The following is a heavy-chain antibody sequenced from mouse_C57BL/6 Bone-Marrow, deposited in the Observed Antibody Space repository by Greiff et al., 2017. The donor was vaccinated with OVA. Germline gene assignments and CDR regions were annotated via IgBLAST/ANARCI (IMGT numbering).Heavy chain of an antibody. V-gene: IGHV1-59*01. Sequence: QVQLQQSGAELVRPGTSVKLSCKASGYTFTSYWMHWVKQRPGQGLEWIGVIDPSDSYTNYNQKFKGKATLTVDTSSSTAYMQLSSLTSEDAAVYYCARGGTMVTRFDYWGQGTTLTVSS. CDR2: IDPSDSYT. CDR3: ARGGTMVTRFDY. D-gene: IGHD2-2*01. CDR1: GYTFTSYW. J-gene: IGHJ2*01.